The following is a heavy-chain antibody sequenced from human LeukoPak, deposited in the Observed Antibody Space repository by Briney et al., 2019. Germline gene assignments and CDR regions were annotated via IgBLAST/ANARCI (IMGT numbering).Heavy chain of an antibody. CDR1: GGSISSYY. V-gene: IGHV4-59*01. D-gene: IGHD1-26*01. Sequence: SETLSLTCTVSGGSISSYYWSWIRQPPGKGLEWMGYIYYSRSTNYNPSLKSRVTISVDTSKNQFSLKLSSVTAADTAVYYCARVRGKWEPLDAFDIWGQGTMVTVSS. CDR3: ARVRGKWEPLDAFDI. CDR2: IYYSRST. J-gene: IGHJ3*02.